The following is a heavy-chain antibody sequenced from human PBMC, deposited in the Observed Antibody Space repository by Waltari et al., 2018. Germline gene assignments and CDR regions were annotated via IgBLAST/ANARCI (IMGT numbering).Heavy chain of an antibody. CDR1: GGSISRYY. Sequence: QGQLQEAGPGLGKPSETLSLTCTVSGGSISRYYWSWVRQPPGKGLEWIWYIYYSGSNNYHPPPKSRATISVATSKTQFPLKLSSVTAADTAVYYCASAYSSSSPYFDYWGQGPLVTVSS. CDR3: ASAYSSSSPYFDY. V-gene: IGHV4-59*01. J-gene: IGHJ4*02. D-gene: IGHD6-6*01. CDR2: IYYSGSN.